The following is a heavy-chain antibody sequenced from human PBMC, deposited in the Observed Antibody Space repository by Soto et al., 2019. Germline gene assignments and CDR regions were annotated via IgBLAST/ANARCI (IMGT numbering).Heavy chain of an antibody. CDR3: AKISCSSTNCYVVSGAGSYFDS. D-gene: IGHD2-2*01. J-gene: IGHJ4*02. Sequence: GGSLRLSCAPSGITLNTQVMSWDRQAPEKGLEWVSAMSRSRGYTYYADSVKGRFTISRDNSKNTLYLQMNSLRAEDTAVYYCAKISCSSTNCYVVSGAGSYFDSWGQGTLVTVSS. CDR1: GITLNTQV. V-gene: IGHV3-23*01. CDR2: MSRSRGYT.